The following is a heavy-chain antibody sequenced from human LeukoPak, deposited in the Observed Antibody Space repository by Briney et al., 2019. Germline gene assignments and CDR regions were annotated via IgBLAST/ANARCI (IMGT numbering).Heavy chain of an antibody. D-gene: IGHD5-18*01. J-gene: IGHJ6*02. CDR2: IIPILGIA. V-gene: IGHV1-69*02. Sequence: SVTVSCKASGGTFSRYTISWVRQAPGQGLEWLGRIIPILGIANYAQKFQGRVTITADKSTSTAYMELSSLRSEDTAVYYCARNGGGYSYGLKGTYYYYGMDAWGQGTTVTVSS. CDR3: ARNGGGYSYGLKGTYYYYGMDA. CDR1: GGTFSRYT.